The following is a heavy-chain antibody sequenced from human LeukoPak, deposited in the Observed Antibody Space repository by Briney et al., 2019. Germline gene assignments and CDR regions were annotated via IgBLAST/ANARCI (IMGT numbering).Heavy chain of an antibody. J-gene: IGHJ4*02. CDR3: ARVRRRDGYNHFDY. CDR2: IYYSGST. Sequence: SETLSLTCTVSGGSISSYYWSWIRQPPGKGLEWIGYIYYSGSTNYNPSLKSRVTISVDTSKNQFSLKLSSVAAADTAVYYCARVRRRDGYNHFDYWGQGTLATVSS. D-gene: IGHD5-24*01. CDR1: GGSISSYY. V-gene: IGHV4-59*01.